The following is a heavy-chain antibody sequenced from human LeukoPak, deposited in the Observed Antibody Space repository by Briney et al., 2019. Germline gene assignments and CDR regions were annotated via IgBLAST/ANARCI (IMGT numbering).Heavy chain of an antibody. Sequence: GGPLRLSCAASGFTFSSYSMNWVRQAPGKGLEWVSSISSSSSYIYYADSVKGRFTISRDNAKNSLYLQMNSLRAEDTAVYYCASGYLSYQLLGVKGSWFDPWGQGTLVTVSS. CDR3: ASGYLSYQLLGVKGSWFDP. V-gene: IGHV3-21*01. J-gene: IGHJ5*02. CDR1: GFTFSSYS. D-gene: IGHD2-2*01. CDR2: ISSSSSYI.